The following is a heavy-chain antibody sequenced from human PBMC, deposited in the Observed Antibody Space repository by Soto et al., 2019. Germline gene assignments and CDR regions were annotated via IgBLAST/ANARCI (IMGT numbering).Heavy chain of an antibody. J-gene: IGHJ4*02. CDR1: GFTFSSYA. CDR3: ARDRVATIKAYFDY. Sequence: GGSMRISCAASGFTFSSYAMHWVRQAPGKGLEWVAVISYDGSNKYYADSVKGRFTISRDNSKNTLYLQMNSLRAEDTAVYYCARDRVATIKAYFDYWGQGTLVTVSS. D-gene: IGHD5-12*01. V-gene: IGHV3-30-3*01. CDR2: ISYDGSNK.